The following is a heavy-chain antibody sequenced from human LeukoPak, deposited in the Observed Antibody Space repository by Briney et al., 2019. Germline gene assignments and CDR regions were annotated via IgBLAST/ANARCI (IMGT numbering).Heavy chain of an antibody. CDR2: ISGSGGST. J-gene: IGHJ6*02. D-gene: IGHD3-22*01. CDR3: AKVVWDSSGSYGMDV. CDR1: GFTFSSYA. Sequence: GGSLRLSCAASGFTFSSYAMSWVRQAPGKGLEWASAISGSGGSTYYADSVKGRFTISRDNSKNTLYLQMNSLRAEDTAVYYCAKVVWDSSGSYGMDVWGQGTTVTVSS. V-gene: IGHV3-23*01.